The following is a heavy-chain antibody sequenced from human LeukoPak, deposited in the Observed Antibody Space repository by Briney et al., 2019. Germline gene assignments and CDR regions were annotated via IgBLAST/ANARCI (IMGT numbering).Heavy chain of an antibody. CDR3: ARSGPPMWAAAGTGGYGFDY. CDR2: ISSSSSYI. J-gene: IGHJ4*02. CDR1: GFTFSSYS. D-gene: IGHD6-13*01. Sequence: GGSLRLSCAASGFTFSSYSMNWVRQAPGKGLEWVSSISSSSSYIYYADSVKGRFTISRDNAKNSLYLQMNSLRAEDTAVYYCARSGPPMWAAAGTGGYGFDYWGQGTLVTVSS. V-gene: IGHV3-21*01.